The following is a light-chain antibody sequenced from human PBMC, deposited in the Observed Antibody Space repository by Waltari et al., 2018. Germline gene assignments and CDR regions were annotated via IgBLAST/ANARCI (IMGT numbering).Light chain of an antibody. Sequence: QSVLTQPASVTASPGQSITIPCTGTSSDVGAHEYTAWYQQHPGKVPKLTIYEVNNRPSGVSDRFSGSKFDNTASLTISGLQPEDEADYYCSSYTTIASYVFGTGTKVTVL. CDR2: EVN. J-gene: IGLJ1*01. V-gene: IGLV2-14*01. CDR1: SSDVGAHEY. CDR3: SSYTTIASYV.